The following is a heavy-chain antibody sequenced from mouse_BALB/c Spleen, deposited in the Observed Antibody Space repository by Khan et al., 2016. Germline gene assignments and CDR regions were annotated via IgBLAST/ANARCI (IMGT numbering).Heavy chain of an antibody. CDR3: TRDSSGGFAY. J-gene: IGHJ3*01. D-gene: IGHD3-1*01. Sequence: EVELVESGGGLVKPGGSLKLSCAASGFNFSSYTMSWVRQTPEKRLEWVATISSGGSYTYYPDNMKGRFTISRDNATNTLSLQMSSLKSEDTAMYYCTRDSSGGFAYWGQGTLVTVSA. V-gene: IGHV5-6-4*01. CDR1: GFNFSSYT. CDR2: ISSGGSYT.